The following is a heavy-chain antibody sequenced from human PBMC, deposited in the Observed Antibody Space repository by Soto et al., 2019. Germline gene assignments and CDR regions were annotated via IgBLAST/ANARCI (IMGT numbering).Heavy chain of an antibody. CDR3: ARQGQTDNWFDP. CDR1: GGSITSSHYY. V-gene: IGHV4-39*01. J-gene: IGHJ5*02. CDR2: IYYSGST. Sequence: SETLSLTCTVSGGSITSSHYYWAWIRQPPGKGLEWTGSIYYSGSTYNNPSLRSRLTMSVDTSKNQFSLKLRFVAAADTAVYYCARQGQTDNWFDPWGQGTLVTVSS.